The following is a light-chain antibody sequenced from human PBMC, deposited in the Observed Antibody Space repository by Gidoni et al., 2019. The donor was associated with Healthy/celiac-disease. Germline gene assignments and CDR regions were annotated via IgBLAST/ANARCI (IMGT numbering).Light chain of an antibody. CDR1: SLRRYY. V-gene: IGLV3-19*01. CDR3: NSRDSSGNPL. J-gene: IGLJ2*01. CDR2: GKN. Sequence: SSELTQDPAVSVALGQTVRITCQGDSLRRYYASWYQQKPGQAPVLVNYGKNNRPSGIPDRFSGSSSGNTASLTITGAQAEDEADYYCNSRDSSGNPLFGGGTKLTVL.